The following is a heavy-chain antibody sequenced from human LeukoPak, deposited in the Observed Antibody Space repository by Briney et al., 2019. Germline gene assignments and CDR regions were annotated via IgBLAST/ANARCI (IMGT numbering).Heavy chain of an antibody. CDR2: INSDGSST. CDR3: ARGKRRYSYGFDY. V-gene: IGHV3-74*01. J-gene: IGHJ4*02. Sequence: GSLRLSCAASGFTLSSYWMHWVRQAPGKGLVWVSRINSDGSSTSYADSVKGRFTISRDNAKNTLYLQMNSLRAEDTAVYYCARGKRRYSYGFDYWGQGTLVTVSS. CDR1: GFTLSSYW. D-gene: IGHD5-18*01.